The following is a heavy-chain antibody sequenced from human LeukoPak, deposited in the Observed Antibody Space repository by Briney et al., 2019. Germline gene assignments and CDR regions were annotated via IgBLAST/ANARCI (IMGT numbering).Heavy chain of an antibody. Sequence: SETLSLTCTVSGGSISSYYWSWIRQPPGKGLEWIGYIYYSGSTNYNPSLKSRVTISVDTSKNRFSLKLSSVTAADTAVYYCARDRIVVVPAAIEYYYYGMDVWGKGTTVTVSS. CDR2: IYYSGST. V-gene: IGHV4-59*01. J-gene: IGHJ6*04. D-gene: IGHD2-2*01. CDR3: ARDRIVVVPAAIEYYYYGMDV. CDR1: GGSISSYY.